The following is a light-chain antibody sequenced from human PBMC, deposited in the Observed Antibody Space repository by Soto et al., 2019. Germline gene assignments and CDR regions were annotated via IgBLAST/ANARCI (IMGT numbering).Light chain of an antibody. CDR3: QEYYSTSPMYI. CDR2: WAS. Sequence: DIVMTQSPDSLAVSLGERATINCKSSQSVLYSSNNKNYLAWYQQKPGQPPKLLIYWASTRESGVPDRFSGSGSGTDFTLTVSSLQAEDVAVYYCQEYYSTSPMYIFGQGTKLEIK. V-gene: IGKV4-1*01. J-gene: IGKJ2*01. CDR1: QSVLYSSNNKNY.